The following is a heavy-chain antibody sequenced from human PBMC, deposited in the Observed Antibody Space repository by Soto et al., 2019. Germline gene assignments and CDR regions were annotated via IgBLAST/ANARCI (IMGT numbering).Heavy chain of an antibody. Sequence: SETLSLTCTVSGGSIRSYYWSWIRQPPGKGLEWIGYISHRGSTKYNPSLKSRVTISVDTSMNQFSLKLSSVTAADTAVYYCTRDSPSGEKDYWGQGALVTVSS. CDR3: TRDSPSGEKDY. CDR2: ISHRGST. V-gene: IGHV4-59*01. CDR1: GGSIRSYY. J-gene: IGHJ4*02. D-gene: IGHD2-15*01.